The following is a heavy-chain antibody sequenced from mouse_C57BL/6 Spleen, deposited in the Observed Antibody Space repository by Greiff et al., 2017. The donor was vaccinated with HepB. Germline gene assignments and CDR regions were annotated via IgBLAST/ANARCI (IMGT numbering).Heavy chain of an antibody. CDR1: GYTFTSYW. J-gene: IGHJ4*01. D-gene: IGHD1-1*01. V-gene: IGHV1-52*01. CDR3: ARRRDYYGSSPYYAMDY. CDR2: IDPSDSET. Sequence: VQLQQPGAELVRPGSSVKLSCKASGYTFTSYWMHWVKQRPIQGLEWIGNIDPSDSETHYNQKFKDKATLTVDKSSSTAYMQLSSLTSEDSAVYYCARRRDYYGSSPYYAMDYWGQGTSVTVSS.